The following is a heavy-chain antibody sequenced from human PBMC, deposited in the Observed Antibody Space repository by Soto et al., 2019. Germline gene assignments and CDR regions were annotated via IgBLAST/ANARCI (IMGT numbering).Heavy chain of an antibody. CDR3: ARDKITGLFDY. V-gene: IGHV4-34*01. CDR2: INHSGST. D-gene: IGHD2-8*02. J-gene: IGHJ4*02. CDR1: GGSFSGYY. Sequence: TSETLSLTCAVYGGSFSGYYWTWIRQPPGTGLEWIGEINHSGSTNYNPSLKSRVPISVDTSKNQFSLKLTSVTAADTAVSYCARDKITGLFDYWGQGTLVTVSS.